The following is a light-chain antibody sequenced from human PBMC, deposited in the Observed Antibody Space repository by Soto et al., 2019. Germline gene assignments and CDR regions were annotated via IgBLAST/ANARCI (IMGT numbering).Light chain of an antibody. Sequence: DIVMTQSPDSLAVSLGERATINCKSSQSVLYSSNNKNYLAWYQQKPGQPPKLLIYWASTRESGVPDRFSGSGFGTDFTLIISSLQAEDVAVYYCQQYYSTPLAFGQGTKVEIK. CDR1: QSVLYSSNNKNY. J-gene: IGKJ1*01. CDR3: QQYYSTPLA. V-gene: IGKV4-1*01. CDR2: WAS.